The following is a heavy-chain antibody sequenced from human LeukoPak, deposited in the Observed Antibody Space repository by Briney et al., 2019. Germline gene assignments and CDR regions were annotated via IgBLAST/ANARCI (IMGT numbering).Heavy chain of an antibody. CDR1: GFTFSSYW. D-gene: IGHD3-22*01. CDR2: IKSDGST. J-gene: IGHJ4*02. CDR3: AKVPKVVVVITDYFDY. V-gene: IGHV3-74*01. Sequence: GGSLRLSCAASGFTFSSYWMHWVRHAPGKGLVWVSRIKSDGSTNYGDSVKGRFTISRDNSKNTLYLQMNSLRAEDTAVYYCAKVPKVVVVITDYFDYWGQGTLVTVSS.